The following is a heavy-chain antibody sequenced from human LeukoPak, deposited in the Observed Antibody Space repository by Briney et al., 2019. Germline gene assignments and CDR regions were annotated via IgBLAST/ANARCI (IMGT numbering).Heavy chain of an antibody. CDR2: ISYDGSDK. J-gene: IGHJ4*02. CDR1: AFTFSSYG. CDR3: AREYIQYSYGYGGAVY. V-gene: IGHV3-30*03. D-gene: IGHD5-18*01. Sequence: PGRSLRLSCAASAFTFSSYGMHWVRQAPGKGLEWVALISYDGSDKDYAKSVKGRFTISRDNSKNTLYLQMNSLRAEDTALYYCAREYIQYSYGYGGAVYWGQGTLVTVSS.